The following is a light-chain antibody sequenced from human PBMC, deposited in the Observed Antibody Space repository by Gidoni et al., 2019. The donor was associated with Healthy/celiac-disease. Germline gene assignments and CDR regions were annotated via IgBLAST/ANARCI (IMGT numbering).Light chain of an antibody. V-gene: IGKV1-27*01. CDR1: QGISNY. CDR3: QKYNRAPST. CDR2: AAS. J-gene: IGKJ4*01. Sequence: DIPLTPSPSSLSASVGDRVTITCRASQGISNYLAWYQQKPGKVPKLLIYAASTLQSGVPSRFSGSGSGTDFTLTISSLQPEDVATYYCQKYNRAPSTFGGXTKVEIK.